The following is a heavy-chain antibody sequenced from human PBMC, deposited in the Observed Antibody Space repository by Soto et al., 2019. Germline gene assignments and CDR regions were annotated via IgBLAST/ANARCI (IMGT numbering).Heavy chain of an antibody. CDR3: ARGHYDYIWGSYRSYYFDY. V-gene: IGHV3-23*01. CDR2: ISGSGGST. Sequence: EVQLLESGGGLVQPGGSLRLSCAASGFTFSSYAMSWVRQAPGKGLEWVSAISGSGGSTYYADSVKGRFTISRDNYKNTLYLQMNSLRAEDKAVYYCARGHYDYIWGSYRSYYFDYWGQGTLVTVSS. D-gene: IGHD3-16*02. J-gene: IGHJ4*02. CDR1: GFTFSSYA.